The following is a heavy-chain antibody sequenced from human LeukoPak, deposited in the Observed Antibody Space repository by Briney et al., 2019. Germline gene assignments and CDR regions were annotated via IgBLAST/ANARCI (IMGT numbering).Heavy chain of an antibody. V-gene: IGHV3-23*01. CDR3: AKDSDYGDSLDY. Sequence: PGGSLRLSCAASGFTFSSYAMSWVRQAPGKGLEWVSAISGSGGSTYYADSVKGRFTISRDNSKNALYLQMNSLRAEDTAVYYCAKDSDYGDSLDYWGQGTLVTVSS. J-gene: IGHJ4*02. CDR1: GFTFSSYA. D-gene: IGHD4-17*01. CDR2: ISGSGGST.